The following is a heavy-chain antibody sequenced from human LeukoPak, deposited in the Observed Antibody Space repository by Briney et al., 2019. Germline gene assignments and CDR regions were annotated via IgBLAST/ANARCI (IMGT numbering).Heavy chain of an antibody. V-gene: IGHV3-7*01. CDR1: GFTFSTYW. CDR3: ARLVGGRWLQPPFDY. D-gene: IGHD5-24*01. CDR2: IKQDGSEK. J-gene: IGHJ4*02. Sequence: PGGSLRLSCAASGFTFSTYWMSWVRQAPGKGLEWVAKIKQDGSEKYYVDSVKGRFTISRDNSKNTLYLQMNSLRAEETAVYYCARLVGGRWLQPPFDYWGQGTLVTVSS.